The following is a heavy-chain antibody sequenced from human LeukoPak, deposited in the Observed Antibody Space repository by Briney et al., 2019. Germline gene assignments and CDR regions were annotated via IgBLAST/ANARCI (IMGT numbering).Heavy chain of an antibody. Sequence: SEALSLTCTVSGGSISSSNYYWGWIRQPPGKGLEWIGSIYYSGSTYYNPSLKSRVTISVDTSKNQFSLKLGSVTAADTAVYYCARQLYSYGAYFDYWGQGTLVTVSS. J-gene: IGHJ4*02. CDR1: GGSISSSNYY. CDR2: IYYSGST. D-gene: IGHD5-18*01. V-gene: IGHV4-39*01. CDR3: ARQLYSYGAYFDY.